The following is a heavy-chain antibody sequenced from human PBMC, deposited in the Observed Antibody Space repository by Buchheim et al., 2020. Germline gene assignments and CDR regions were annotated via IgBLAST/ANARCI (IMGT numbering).Heavy chain of an antibody. CDR2: IYYSGST. J-gene: IGHJ6*02. CDR1: GGSVNSGSYY. V-gene: IGHV4-61*01. Sequence: QVQLQESGPGLVKPSETLSLTCTVSGGSVNSGSYYWSWIRQPPGKGLEWMGYIYYSGSTTYNPSLKSRVTIYVDTSQNQSSLKLSSVTAADTAVYYCARVVYGAAYYYYYYGMDVWGQGTT. CDR3: ARVVYGAAYYYYYYGMDV. D-gene: IGHD4-17*01.